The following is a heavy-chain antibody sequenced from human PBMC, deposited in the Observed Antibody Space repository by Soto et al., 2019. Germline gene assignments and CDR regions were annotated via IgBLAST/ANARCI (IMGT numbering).Heavy chain of an antibody. CDR1: GFTFDDDA. Sequence: EVHLVESGGGVAQPGGSLRLSCATSGFTFDDDAMHWVRQAPGKGLEWVSGISWNSDNPGYADSEKGRFTISRDYAKRSLFLQMNSLRSEDTAFYFCARATLGYGEPLDSWGQGTLVTVSS. CDR2: ISWNSDNP. CDR3: ARATLGYGEPLDS. D-gene: IGHD4-17*01. J-gene: IGHJ4*02. V-gene: IGHV3-9*01.